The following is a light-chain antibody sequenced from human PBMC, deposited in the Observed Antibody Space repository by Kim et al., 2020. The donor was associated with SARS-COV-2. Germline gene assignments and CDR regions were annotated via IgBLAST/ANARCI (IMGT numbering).Light chain of an antibody. CDR2: EVN. CDR1: SSDVGGYNY. Sequence: QSALTQTPSASGSPGQSVTISCTGTSSDVGGYNYVSWYQQHPGKAPKLMIYEVNKRPSGVPDRFSGSKSGNTASLTVSGLQAEDEAEYYCTSYGGVNYVFGSGTKVTVL. J-gene: IGLJ1*01. CDR3: TSYGGVNYV. V-gene: IGLV2-8*01.